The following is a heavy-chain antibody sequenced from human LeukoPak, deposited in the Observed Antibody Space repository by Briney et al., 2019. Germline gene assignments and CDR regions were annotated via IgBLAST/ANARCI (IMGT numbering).Heavy chain of an antibody. Sequence: PGGSLRLSCAASGFIVSTNDMSWVRQAPGKGLEWVSITYSDGGTYYAESVKGRFTISGDNSKNTLYLQMNSPRAEDTAVYYCARESRFGESFFDYWGQGTLVTVSS. CDR3: ARESRFGESFFDY. V-gene: IGHV3-53*01. J-gene: IGHJ4*02. CDR2: TYSDGGT. CDR1: GFIVSTND. D-gene: IGHD3-10*01.